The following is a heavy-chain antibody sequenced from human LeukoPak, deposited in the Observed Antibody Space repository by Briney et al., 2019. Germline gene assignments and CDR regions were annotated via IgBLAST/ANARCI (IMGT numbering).Heavy chain of an antibody. CDR1: GFTFSSYA. V-gene: IGHV3-23*01. Sequence: GGSLRLSCAASGFTFSSYAMSWVRQAPGKGLEWVSAISGSGGSTYYADSVKGRFTISRDNSKNTLYLQMNGLRAEDTAVYYCARDLTITIFRGYFDLRGRGTLVTVSS. CDR3: ARDLTITIFRGYFDL. CDR2: ISGSGGST. J-gene: IGHJ2*01. D-gene: IGHD3-9*01.